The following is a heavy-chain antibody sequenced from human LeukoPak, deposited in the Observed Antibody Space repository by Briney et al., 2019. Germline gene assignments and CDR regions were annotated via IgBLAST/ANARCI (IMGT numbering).Heavy chain of an antibody. Sequence: ASVKVSCKASGYTFTSYGISWVRQAPGQGLEWMGWIIAYNGNTNYAQKLQGRVTMTTDTSTSTAYMELRSLRSDDTAVYYCARGHYYGSGSWGYCYYYYYMDVWGKGTTVTISS. CDR1: GYTFTSYG. J-gene: IGHJ6*03. D-gene: IGHD3-10*01. CDR3: ARGHYYGSGSWGYCYYYYYMDV. CDR2: IIAYNGNT. V-gene: IGHV1-18*01.